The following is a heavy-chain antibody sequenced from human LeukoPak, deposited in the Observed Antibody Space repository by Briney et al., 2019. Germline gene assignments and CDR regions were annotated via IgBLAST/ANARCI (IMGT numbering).Heavy chain of an antibody. D-gene: IGHD2-8*01. J-gene: IGHJ3*02. Sequence: SQTLSLTCTVSGGSISSGDSYWSWIRQPPGKGLEWIGSIFYSGSTYYNPSLKSRVTISVDTSKNQFSLKLSSVTAADTAVYYCARASEGIVLMVYATGGDAFDIWGQGTMVTVSS. CDR2: IFYSGST. V-gene: IGHV4-30-4*01. CDR1: GGSISSGDSY. CDR3: ARASEGIVLMVYATGGDAFDI.